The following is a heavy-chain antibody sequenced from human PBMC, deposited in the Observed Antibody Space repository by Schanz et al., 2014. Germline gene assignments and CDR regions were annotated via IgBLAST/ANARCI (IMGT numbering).Heavy chain of an antibody. Sequence: EVQLVESGGGFVQPGGSLRLSCAASGFTFSDSWMHWVRQAPGKGLVWVSRTSNDGSFTTFADSVKGRFTISRDNAKNTLYLQMNSLRAEDTAVYYCARDGVAATTDFEYWGQGALVTVSS. D-gene: IGHD1-1*01. CDR2: TSNDGSFT. V-gene: IGHV3-74*01. J-gene: IGHJ4*02. CDR3: ARDGVAATTDFEY. CDR1: GFTFSDSW.